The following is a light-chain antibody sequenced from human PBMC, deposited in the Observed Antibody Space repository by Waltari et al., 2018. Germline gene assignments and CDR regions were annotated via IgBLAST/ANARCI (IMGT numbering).Light chain of an antibody. Sequence: VLTQSPGTLSLSPGERVTLSFRASQSLSKKYLAWYQQKPGQAPRLLIYGASSRAAGIPDRFSGSGSGTDFTLTISRLEPEDFAMYYCQQYGSSVMYTFGPGTKVDIK. V-gene: IGKV3-20*01. CDR1: QSLSKKY. J-gene: IGKJ3*01. CDR2: GAS. CDR3: QQYGSSVMYT.